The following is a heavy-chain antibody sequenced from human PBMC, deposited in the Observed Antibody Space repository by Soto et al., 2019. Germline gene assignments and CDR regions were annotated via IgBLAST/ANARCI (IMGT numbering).Heavy chain of an antibody. J-gene: IGHJ6*02. V-gene: IGHV5-51*07. D-gene: IGHD3-3*01. CDR3: ARHLDFWSGYTAV. CDR2: IYPGDSDT. CDR1: RSLESRSW. Sequence: LSDTGRRSLESRSWFCGVHEQKGKGLEWMGIIYPGDSDTRYSPSFQGQVTISADKSISTAYLQWSSLKASDTAMYYCARHLDFWSGYTAVGGQRTTGNV.